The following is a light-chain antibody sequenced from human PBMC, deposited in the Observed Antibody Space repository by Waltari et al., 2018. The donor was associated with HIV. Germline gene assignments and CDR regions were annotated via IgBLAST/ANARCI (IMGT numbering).Light chain of an antibody. J-gene: IGLJ1*01. CDR3: SSFTGSNTYV. Sequence: QSALTQPASVSGSLGQSITISCTGTSSDVCAYTSVSWYQQRPGKVPKLLIYEVNSRPSGIDNRFSGSKSGNTASLTISGLQVEDEADYYCSSFTGSNTYVFGSGTKVTVL. V-gene: IGLV2-14*01. CDR1: SSDVCAYTS. CDR2: EVN.